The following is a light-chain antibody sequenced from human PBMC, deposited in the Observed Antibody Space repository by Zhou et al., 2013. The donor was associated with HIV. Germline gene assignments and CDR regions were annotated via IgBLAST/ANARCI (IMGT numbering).Light chain of an antibody. CDR3: QQYGSSPGT. Sequence: IVMTQSPATLSLAPGETATLSCRASQTLDSNLAWYQQRPGQAPRLLIFGASTRATGIPARFSGSGSGTDFTLTISDLQSEDFAVYYCQQYGSSPGTFGQGTKVEIE. V-gene: IGKV3-15*01. J-gene: IGKJ1*01. CDR2: GAS. CDR1: QTLDSN.